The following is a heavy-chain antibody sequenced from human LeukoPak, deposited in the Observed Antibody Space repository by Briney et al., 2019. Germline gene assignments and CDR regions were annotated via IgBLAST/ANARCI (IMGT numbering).Heavy chain of an antibody. CDR1: GFTFSTYN. CDR3: ARGTNWGFSPRFDY. CDR2: ISSSGSTI. J-gene: IGHJ4*02. Sequence: PGGSLRLSCAASGFTFSTYNMNWVRQAPGKGLEWVSFISSSGSTIYYADSVKGRFTISRDIAKNSLYLQMNSLRAEDTAVYYCARGTNWGFSPRFDYWGQGTLVTVSS. D-gene: IGHD7-27*01. V-gene: IGHV3-48*01.